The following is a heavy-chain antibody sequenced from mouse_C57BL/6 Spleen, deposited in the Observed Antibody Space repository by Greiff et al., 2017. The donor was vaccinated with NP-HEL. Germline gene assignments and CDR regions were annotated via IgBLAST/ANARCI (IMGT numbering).Heavy chain of an antibody. CDR3: ARGGSYYYGSSWYFDV. V-gene: IGHV1-72*01. J-gene: IGHJ1*03. Sequence: QVQLKQPGAELVKPGASVKPSCKASGYTFTSYWMHWVKQRPGRGLEWIGRIDPNSGGTKYNEKFKSKATLTVDKPSSTAYMQLSSLTSEDSAVYYCARGGSYYYGSSWYFDVWGTGTTVTVSS. CDR1: GYTFTSYW. CDR2: IDPNSGGT. D-gene: IGHD1-1*01.